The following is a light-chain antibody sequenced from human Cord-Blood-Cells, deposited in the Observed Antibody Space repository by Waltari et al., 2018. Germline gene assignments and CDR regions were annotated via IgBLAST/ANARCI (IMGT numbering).Light chain of an antibody. CDR2: GAS. J-gene: IGKJ1*01. CDR1: QSVSSSY. CDR3: QQYGSSPRT. Sequence: EIVLTQSPGTLSLSPGERATLSCRASQSVSSSYLAWYQQKPGQAPRLLIYGASGRATGIPDRFSGSGSGTDVTITISRLEPEDFAVYYCQQYGSSPRTFGQGTKVEIK. V-gene: IGKV3-20*01.